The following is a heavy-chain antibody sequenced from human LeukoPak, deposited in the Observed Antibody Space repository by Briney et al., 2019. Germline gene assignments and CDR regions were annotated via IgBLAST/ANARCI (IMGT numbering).Heavy chain of an antibody. Sequence: ASVKVSCKASGYTFTTYYMHWVRQAPGQGLDWMGIINPNGGVTSYAQKFQGRVTMTRDTSISTAYMELSRLRSDDTAVYYCARVRSLDYWGQGTLVTVSS. CDR3: ARVRSLDY. V-gene: IGHV1-2*02. CDR2: INPNGGVT. J-gene: IGHJ4*02. CDR1: GYTFTTYY.